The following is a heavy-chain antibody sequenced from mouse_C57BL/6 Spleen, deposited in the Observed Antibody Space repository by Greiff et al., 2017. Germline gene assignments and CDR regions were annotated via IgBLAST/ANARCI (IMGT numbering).Heavy chain of an antibody. D-gene: IGHD2-5*01. J-gene: IGHJ1*03. Sequence: QVTLKVSGPGILQPSQTLSLTCSFSGFSLSTFGMGVGWIRQPSGKGLEWLAHIWWDDDKYYNPALKSRPTISKDTSKNQVFLKIAKVDTADTATYYCARLAYYSKGDWYFDVWGTGTTVTVSS. V-gene: IGHV8-8*01. CDR3: ARLAYYSKGDWYFDV. CDR2: IWWDDDK. CDR1: GFSLSTFGMG.